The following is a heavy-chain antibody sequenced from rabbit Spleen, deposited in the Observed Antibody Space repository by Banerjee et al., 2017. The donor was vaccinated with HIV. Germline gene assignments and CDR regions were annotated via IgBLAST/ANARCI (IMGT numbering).Heavy chain of an antibody. D-gene: IGHD2-1*01. CDR2: IVTGSSGST. J-gene: IGHJ4*01. Sequence: QEQLMESGGGLVQPGGSLKLSCKASGFDFSRTGVSWVRQAPGKGLEWIACIVTGSSGSTYYASWAKGRFTITKTSSTTVTLPMTSLTAADTATYFCARGDAPLWGPGSLVTVS. CDR3: ARGDAPL. CDR1: GFDFSRTG. V-gene: IGHV1S45*01.